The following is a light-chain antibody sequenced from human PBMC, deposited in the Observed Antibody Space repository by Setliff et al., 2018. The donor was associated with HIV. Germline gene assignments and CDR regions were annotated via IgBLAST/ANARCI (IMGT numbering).Light chain of an antibody. CDR2: DIT. CDR3: CSYAGNFVFV. CDR1: SSDIGGYNY. Sequence: LTQPRSVSGSPGQSVTFSCTGASSDIGGYNYVSWYQQHPGKAPKLLIYDITKRPSGVPDRFSGFKSGNTASLTISGLQAEDEADYYCCSYAGNFVFVFGGGTKVTVL. J-gene: IGLJ1*01. V-gene: IGLV2-11*01.